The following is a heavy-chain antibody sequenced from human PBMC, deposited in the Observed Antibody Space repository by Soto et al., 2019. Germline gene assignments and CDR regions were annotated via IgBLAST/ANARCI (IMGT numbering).Heavy chain of an antibody. CDR2: ISYDGSNK. CDR3: PRESYYEDSSGYYFNWFGP. J-gene: IGHJ5*02. V-gene: IGHV3-30-3*01. CDR1: GFTFSSYA. D-gene: IGHD3-22*01. Sequence: GGSLRLSCAASGFTFSSYAMHWVRQAPGKGLEWVAVISYDGSNKYYADSVKGRFTISRDNSKNTLYLPMNSLRAEDTAVYYCPRESYYEDSSGYYFNWFGPWGKGTLVTVSS.